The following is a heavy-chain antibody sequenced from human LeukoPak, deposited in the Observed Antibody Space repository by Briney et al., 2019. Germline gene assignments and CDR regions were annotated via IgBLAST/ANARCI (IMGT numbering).Heavy chain of an antibody. V-gene: IGHV4-39*01. Sequence: SETLSLTCTVSGGSISSSRHYWGWLRQPPGKGLDCIGSVHYSGATYYNPSLKTRVTISVDTSKSLFSLHLSSVTAAGTAVYYCARLYTVVGAPYYFDLWGQGTLVAVSS. CDR2: VHYSGAT. CDR3: ARLYTVVGAPYYFDL. D-gene: IGHD2-2*02. CDR1: GGSISSSRHY. J-gene: IGHJ4*02.